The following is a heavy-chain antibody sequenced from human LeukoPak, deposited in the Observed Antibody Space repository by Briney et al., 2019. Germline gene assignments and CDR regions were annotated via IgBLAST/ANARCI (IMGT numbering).Heavy chain of an antibody. Sequence: GGALRLSFAASGFTFSSYGMHWVRQAPGKGLEWVAAIWYDGSNKYYADSVKGRFTISRDNSKNTLYLQMNSLRAEDTAVYYCARENYYGSGSYYNVSHYYYYYGMDVWGQGTTVTVSS. CDR1: GFTFSSYG. D-gene: IGHD3-10*01. CDR3: ARENYYGSGSYYNVSHYYYYYGMDV. CDR2: IWYDGSNK. V-gene: IGHV3-33*01. J-gene: IGHJ6*02.